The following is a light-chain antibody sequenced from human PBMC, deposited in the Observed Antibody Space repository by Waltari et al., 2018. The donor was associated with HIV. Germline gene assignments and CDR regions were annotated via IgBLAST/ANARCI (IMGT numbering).Light chain of an antibody. J-gene: IGLJ1*01. CDR1: SSKMGSNT. Sequence: QSVLTQPPSASTTRGQRVTISCSGSSSKMGSNTVNWYEQLPGAAPKVRIYSNKQRPSGVPDRFSGSKSGTSASLAISGLHSDDEADYYCATWDDSLKGYVFGTGTKVTVL. V-gene: IGLV1-44*01. CDR2: SNK. CDR3: ATWDDSLKGYV.